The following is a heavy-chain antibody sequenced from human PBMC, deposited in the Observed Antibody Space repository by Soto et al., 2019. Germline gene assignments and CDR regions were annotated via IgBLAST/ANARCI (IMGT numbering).Heavy chain of an antibody. V-gene: IGHV3-21*01. J-gene: IGHJ1*01. CDR1: GFTFSSYS. CDR2: ISSSSRHI. CDR3: ARDPSDLWEPDQYFPH. Sequence: EVQLVESGGGLVKPGGSLTLSCAASGFTFSSYSMNWVRQAPGKGLEWVSSISSSSRHIYYADSVKGRFTISRDKAKNSLYLQMNSLRAEDTAMYFCARDPSDLWEPDQYFPHWGQGTLVAVSS. D-gene: IGHD1-26*01.